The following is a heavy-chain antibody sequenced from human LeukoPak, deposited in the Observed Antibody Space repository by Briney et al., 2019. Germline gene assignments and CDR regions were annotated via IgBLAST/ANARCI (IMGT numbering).Heavy chain of an antibody. V-gene: IGHV3-7*01. D-gene: IGHD3-3*01. CDR2: IKQDGSEK. J-gene: IGHJ4*02. CDR1: GFTFSSYW. CDR3: ARGGNGYFYYFDY. Sequence: PGGSLRLSCAASGFTFSSYWMSWVRQAPGKGLEWVANIKQDGSEKYYVDSVKGRFTISRDNAKNSLYLQMNSLRAEDTAVYYCARGGNGYFYYFDYWGQGTLVTVSS.